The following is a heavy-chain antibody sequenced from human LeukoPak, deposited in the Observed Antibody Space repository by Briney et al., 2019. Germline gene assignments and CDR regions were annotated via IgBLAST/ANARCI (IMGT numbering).Heavy chain of an antibody. CDR3: ARARRWNAAVEGWWFDP. CDR2: IYYSGST. D-gene: IGHD1-1*01. CDR1: GGSISNYY. V-gene: IGHV4-59*01. J-gene: IGHJ5*02. Sequence: KPSETLSLTCTVSGGSISNYYWSWIRQSPVKVLEWIGFIYYSGSTNYNPSLKSRVTISVDTSKNQFSLKLSSVTAADTAVYYCARARRWNAAVEGWWFDPWGQGTLVTVSS.